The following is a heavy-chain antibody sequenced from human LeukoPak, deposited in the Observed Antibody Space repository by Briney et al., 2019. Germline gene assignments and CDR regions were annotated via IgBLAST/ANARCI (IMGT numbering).Heavy chain of an antibody. CDR1: GYTFTPYY. Sequence: ASVKDSCKASGYTFTPYYMHWGRQAPGQGLEWMGWINPNSGGTNYAQKLQDRVTLTRDTSISTAYMEMNRLRSDDTILYYCATAPLNGYRSGWYSFDYWGQGTLVTVSS. J-gene: IGHJ4*02. CDR3: ATAPLNGYRSGWYSFDY. V-gene: IGHV1-2*02. D-gene: IGHD6-19*01. CDR2: INPNSGGT.